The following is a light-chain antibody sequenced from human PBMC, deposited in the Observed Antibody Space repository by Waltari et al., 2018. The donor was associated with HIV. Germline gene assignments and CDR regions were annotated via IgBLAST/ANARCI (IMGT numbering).Light chain of an antibody. J-gene: IGKJ1*01. CDR3: QQSYSNPRT. Sequence: IQLTQSPSSLPASVGDRVTITCRASQTVGSSLNWYQQKPGKAPKPLIFAASSLQPGVPARFSGSGFGTEFTLTIGSLQPEDFAIYYCQQSYSNPRTFGQGTKVEIK. CDR1: QTVGSS. CDR2: AAS. V-gene: IGKV1-39*01.